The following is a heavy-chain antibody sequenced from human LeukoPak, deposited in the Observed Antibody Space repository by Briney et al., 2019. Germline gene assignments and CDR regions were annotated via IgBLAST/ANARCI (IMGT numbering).Heavy chain of an antibody. D-gene: IGHD2-2*01. CDR2: INHSGST. Sequence: SETLSLTCAVYGGSFSGYYWSWIRQPPGKGLEWIREINHSGSTNYNPSLKSRVTISVDTSKNQFSLKLSSVTAADTAVYYCARRTTLTYQLPGSYFDYWGQGTLVTVSS. CDR1: GGSFSGYY. V-gene: IGHV4-34*01. CDR3: ARRTTLTYQLPGSYFDY. J-gene: IGHJ4*02.